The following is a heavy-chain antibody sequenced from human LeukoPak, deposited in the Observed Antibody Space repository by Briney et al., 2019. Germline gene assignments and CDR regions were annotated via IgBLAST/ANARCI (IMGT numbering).Heavy chain of an antibody. J-gene: IGHJ3*02. CDR3: ARRYSGYDFLAFDI. D-gene: IGHD5-12*01. Sequence: GESLKISCKGSGYSFSTYWIGWVRQMPGKGLEWMGMLYPGDSDTRYSPSFQGQVTMLADKSINTAYLQWSSLKASDTAMYYCARRYSGYDFLAFDIWGQGTMVTVSS. CDR1: GYSFSTYW. V-gene: IGHV5-51*01. CDR2: LYPGDSDT.